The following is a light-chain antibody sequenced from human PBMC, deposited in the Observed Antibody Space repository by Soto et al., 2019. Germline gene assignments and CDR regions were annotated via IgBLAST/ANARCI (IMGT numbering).Light chain of an antibody. V-gene: IGLV1-47*01. CDR2: RNN. CDR3: AAWDDRLSAYV. J-gene: IGLJ1*01. CDR1: ISNIGSNP. Sequence: QSVLTQPPSASGTPGQRVTISCSVGISNIGSNPVYWHQHLPGTAPKLLVYRNNQRHSGVPDRFSDSKSGTSAFLAISGLRSEDEADYYCAAWDDRLSAYVFGTGTKVTVL.